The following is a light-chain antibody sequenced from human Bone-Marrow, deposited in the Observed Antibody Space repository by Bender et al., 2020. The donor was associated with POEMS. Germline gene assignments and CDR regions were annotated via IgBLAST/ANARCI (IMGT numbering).Light chain of an antibody. CDR1: SSDVGGYNY. J-gene: IGLJ2*01. V-gene: IGLV2-8*01. Sequence: QSALTQPPSASGSPGQSVTISCTGTSSDVGGYNYVSWYQQHPGKAPKLMIYEVSKRPSGVPDRFSGSKSANTASLTISGLQAEDEADYYCCSYAGSTSVIFGGGTKLTVL. CDR3: CSYAGSTSVI. CDR2: EVS.